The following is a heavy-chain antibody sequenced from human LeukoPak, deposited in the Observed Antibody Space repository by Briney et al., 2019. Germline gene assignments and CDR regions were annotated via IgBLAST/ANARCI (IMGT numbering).Heavy chain of an antibody. Sequence: SETLSLTCTVSGGSISSSTYYWGWIRQPPGKGLEWIGNIYYSGSTYYNPSLKSRVTISVDTSKNQFSLKLSSVTAADTAVYYCARRYSGYRGWFDPWGQGTLVTVSS. CDR1: GGSISSSTYY. CDR2: IYYSGST. J-gene: IGHJ5*02. V-gene: IGHV4-39*07. D-gene: IGHD5-12*01. CDR3: ARRYSGYRGWFDP.